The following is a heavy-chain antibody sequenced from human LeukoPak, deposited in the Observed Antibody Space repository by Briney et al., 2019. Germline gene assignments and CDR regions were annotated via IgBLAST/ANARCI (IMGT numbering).Heavy chain of an antibody. V-gene: IGHV3-48*02. CDR1: GFTFSSYS. CDR3: ARDLAGTSATFDY. CDR2: ISSSSTI. Sequence: GGSLRLSCAAFGFTFSSYSMNWVRQAPGKGLEWVSYISSSSTIYYADSVKGRFTISRDNAKNSLYLQMNSLRDEDTAVYYCARDLAGTSATFDYWGQGTLVTVSS. J-gene: IGHJ4*02.